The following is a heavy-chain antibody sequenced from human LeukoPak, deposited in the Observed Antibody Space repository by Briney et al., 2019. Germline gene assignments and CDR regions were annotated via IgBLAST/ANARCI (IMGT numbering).Heavy chain of an antibody. J-gene: IGHJ4*02. CDR2: MNPNSGNT. CDR1: GYTFTSYD. CDR3: ARGPSAYGYYVWGSSVTSWFDY. V-gene: IGHV1-8*03. D-gene: IGHD3-16*01. Sequence: ASVKVSCKASGYTFTSYDINWVRQATGQGLEWMGWMNPNSGNTGYAQKFQGRVTITRNTSISTAYMELSSLRSEDTAVYYCARGPSAYGYYVWGSSVTSWFDYWGQGTLVTVSS.